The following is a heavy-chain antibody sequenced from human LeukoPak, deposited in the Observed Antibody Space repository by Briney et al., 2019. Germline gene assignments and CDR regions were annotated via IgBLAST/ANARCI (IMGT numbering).Heavy chain of an antibody. CDR2: ISSSSSTI. D-gene: IGHD3-10*01. CDR3: ARDELGEPTYYFDY. V-gene: IGHV3-48*02. J-gene: IGHJ4*02. CDR1: GFTFSSYS. Sequence: GESLRLSCAASGFTFSSYSMNWVRQAPGKGLEWVSYISSSSSTIYYAGSVKGRFTISRDNAKNSLYLQMNSLRDEDTAVYYCARDELGEPTYYFDYWGQGTLVTVSS.